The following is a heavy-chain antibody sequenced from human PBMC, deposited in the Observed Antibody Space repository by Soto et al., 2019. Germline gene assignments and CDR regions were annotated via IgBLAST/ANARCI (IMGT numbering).Heavy chain of an antibody. CDR1: GFTFSNYG. CDR3: AKSLRITGTFDY. Sequence: GGSLRLSCAASGFTFSNYGMHWVRQAPGKGLEWVAVISYDGSNKYYADSMKGRFTISRDNSKNTLHLQMNSLRAEDTAVYYCAKSLRITGTFDYWGQGTLVTVSS. V-gene: IGHV3-30*18. D-gene: IGHD1-20*01. J-gene: IGHJ4*02. CDR2: ISYDGSNK.